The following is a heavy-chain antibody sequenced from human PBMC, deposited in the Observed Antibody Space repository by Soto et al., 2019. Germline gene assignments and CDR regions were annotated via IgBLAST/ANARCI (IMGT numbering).Heavy chain of an antibody. J-gene: IGHJ3*02. CDR3: AIEWGVVVASTEAFDI. D-gene: IGHD2-15*01. V-gene: IGHV3-7*03. CDR1: GFTFRSYW. CDR2: IKQNASEK. Sequence: GGSLILSCAASGFTFRSYWMSWVRQAPGKGLEWVANIKQNASEKYYVDSVKGRFTISRDNAKISLDLQMNSLRAEDTSLYYCAIEWGVVVASTEAFDIWGQGTMVSVSS.